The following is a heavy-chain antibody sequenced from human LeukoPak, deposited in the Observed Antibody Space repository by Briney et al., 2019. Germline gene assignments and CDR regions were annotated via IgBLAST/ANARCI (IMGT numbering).Heavy chain of an antibody. J-gene: IGHJ5*02. CDR2: IIPILGIA. CDR3: AREPVVGATPNWFDP. D-gene: IGHD1-26*01. Sequence: SVKASCKASGYTFINYGITWVRQAPGQGLEWMGRIIPILGIANYAQKFQGRVTITADKSTSTAYMELSSLRSEDTAVYYCAREPVVGATPNWFDPWGQGTLVTVSS. CDR1: GYTFINYG. V-gene: IGHV1-69*04.